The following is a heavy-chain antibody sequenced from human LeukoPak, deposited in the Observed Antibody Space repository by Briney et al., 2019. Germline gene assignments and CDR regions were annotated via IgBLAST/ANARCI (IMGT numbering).Heavy chain of an antibody. V-gene: IGHV1-46*01. CDR1: GYTFTSYY. D-gene: IGHD3-10*01. CDR2: INPSGGST. Sequence: ASVKVSCKASGYTFTSYYMHWVRQAPGQGLKWMGIINPSGGSTSYAQKFQGRVTMTRDTSTSTVYMELSSLRSEDTAVYYCASFGHYYGSGSQFDYWGQGTLVTVSS. CDR3: ASFGHYYGSGSQFDY. J-gene: IGHJ4*02.